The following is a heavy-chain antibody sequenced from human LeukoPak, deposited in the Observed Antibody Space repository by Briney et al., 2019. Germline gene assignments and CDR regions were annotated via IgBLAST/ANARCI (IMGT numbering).Heavy chain of an antibody. J-gene: IGHJ4*02. D-gene: IGHD2-15*01. CDR2: ISGYNGNT. CDR3: ARISSPGYCTAGTCYPGY. CDR1: GYTFTTYG. V-gene: IGHV1-18*01. Sequence: ASVKVSCKASGYTFTTYGLHWVRQAPGQGLEWMGWISGYNGNTNYAQKFQGRVTMTKDTSTSTVYMELRSLTSDDTAIYYCARISSPGYCTAGTCYPGYWGQGTLVTVSS.